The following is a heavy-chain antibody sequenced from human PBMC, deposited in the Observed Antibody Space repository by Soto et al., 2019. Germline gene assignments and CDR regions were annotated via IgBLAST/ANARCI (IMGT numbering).Heavy chain of an antibody. J-gene: IGHJ5*02. D-gene: IGHD4-17*01. CDR2: IYWDDDT. V-gene: IGHV2-5*02. Sequence: QITLKESGTTLVQPTQTLTLTCTFSGFSLTTRGVGVGWIRQPPGKPLEWLALIYWDDDTRYSPSLKSRLAITKDTSKNPVVLTMSNIDPADTGTYFCAHRTTTVTWWFDPWGQGTLVTVSS. CDR3: AHRTTTVTWWFDP. CDR1: GFSLTTRGVG.